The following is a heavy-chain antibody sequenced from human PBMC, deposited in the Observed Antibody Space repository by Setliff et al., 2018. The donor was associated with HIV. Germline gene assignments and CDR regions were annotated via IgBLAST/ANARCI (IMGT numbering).Heavy chain of an antibody. CDR2: IRGIGYGGTA. D-gene: IGHD3-22*01. Sequence: GGSLRLSCAASGFTFSSYAMHWVRQAPGRGLEWLAFIRGIGYGGTADYAASVKGRFTISRDESKGIVHLQMVSLQSEDTGIYYCCRGLFYSDADSLMYWGRGTPVTVSS. V-gene: IGHV3-49*04. J-gene: IGHJ4*02. CDR3: CRGLFYSDADSLMY. CDR1: GFTFSSYA.